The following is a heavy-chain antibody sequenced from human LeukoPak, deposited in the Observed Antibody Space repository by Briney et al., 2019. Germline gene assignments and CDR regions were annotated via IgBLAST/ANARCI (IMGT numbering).Heavy chain of an antibody. J-gene: IGHJ5*02. CDR2: IYYSGST. D-gene: IGHD3-10*01. V-gene: IGHV4-39*07. Sequence: KPSETLSLTCTVSGGSISSSSYYWGWIRQPPGKGLEWIGSIYYSGSTYYNPSLKSRVTISVDTSKNQFSLKLSSVTAADTAVYYCASSAPPKRGWFDPWGQGTLVTVSS. CDR1: GGSISSSSYY. CDR3: ASSAPPKRGWFDP.